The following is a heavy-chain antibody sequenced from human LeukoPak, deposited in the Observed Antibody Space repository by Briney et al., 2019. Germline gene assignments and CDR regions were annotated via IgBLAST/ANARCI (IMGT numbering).Heavy chain of an antibody. CDR2: IIPIFGTA. D-gene: IGHD3-3*01. V-gene: IGHV1-69*05. J-gene: IGHJ5*02. Sequence: GASVKVSCKASGGTFISYAISWVRQAPGQGLEWMGRIIPIFGTANYAQKFQGRVTVTTDESTSTAYMELSSLRSEDTAVYYCARDHRDFWSGPNWFDPWGQGTLVTVSS. CDR3: ARDHRDFWSGPNWFDP. CDR1: GGTFISYA.